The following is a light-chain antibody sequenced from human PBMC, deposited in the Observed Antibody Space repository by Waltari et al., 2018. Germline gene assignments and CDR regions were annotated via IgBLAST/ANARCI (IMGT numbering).Light chain of an antibody. J-gene: IGLJ2*01. Sequence: QSVLTQPPSASGTPGQKVTISCSGTFSNIGNNAVNWYQQVPGMAPKLLIYNNNIQGPGVPDRFSGAKFGTSASLAISGLQSGDEAVYYWAAWDDSLDAYVVFGGGTKVTVL. CDR3: AAWDDSLDAYVV. CDR2: NNN. V-gene: IGLV1-44*01. CDR1: FSNIGNNA.